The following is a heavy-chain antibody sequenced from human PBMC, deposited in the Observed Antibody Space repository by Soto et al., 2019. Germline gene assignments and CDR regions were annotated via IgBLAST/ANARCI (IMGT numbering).Heavy chain of an antibody. V-gene: IGHV4-31*03. CDR2: VSYTGTT. D-gene: IGHD6-6*01. J-gene: IGHJ5*02. CDR1: SDSITSGEYF. Sequence: QVQLQESGPGLVKPSQTLSLTCTVSSDSITSGEYFWSWIRQHPGKGLEWIGYVSYTGTTYYDPFLNSRISMSVDTSKNHFCLRLSSVTAAVTALDYCGRGSFSSSSSWLDPWGQGTLVTVSS. CDR3: GRGSFSSSSSWLDP.